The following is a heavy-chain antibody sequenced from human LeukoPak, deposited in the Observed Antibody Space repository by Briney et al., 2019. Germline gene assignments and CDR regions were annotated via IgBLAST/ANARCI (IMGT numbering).Heavy chain of an antibody. Sequence: ASVKVSCKASGGTFNSYAITWVRQAPGQGLEWMGGIIPLFNTANYAQTFQGRVTITADESTTTAYIELSSLRSEDTAVYYCARGIKLWFYFDSCGQGTLVTVSS. D-gene: IGHD5-18*01. CDR1: GGTFNSYA. CDR3: ARGIKLWFYFDS. J-gene: IGHJ4*02. CDR2: IIPLFNTA. V-gene: IGHV1-69*13.